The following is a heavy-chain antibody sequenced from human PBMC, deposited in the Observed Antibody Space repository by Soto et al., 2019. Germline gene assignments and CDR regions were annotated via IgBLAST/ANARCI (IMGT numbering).Heavy chain of an antibody. D-gene: IGHD6-13*01. CDR2: INAGNGNT. Sequence: ASVKVSCKASGYIFTSNVMHWVRQAPGQRLEWMGWINAGNGNTKYSQKFQGRVTITRDTPASTAFMELSSLRSEDTAVYYCARDHPYPGSSWFLFDLWGQGTLVTVSS. V-gene: IGHV1-3*01. CDR3: ARDHPYPGSSWFLFDL. CDR1: GYIFTSNV. J-gene: IGHJ4*02.